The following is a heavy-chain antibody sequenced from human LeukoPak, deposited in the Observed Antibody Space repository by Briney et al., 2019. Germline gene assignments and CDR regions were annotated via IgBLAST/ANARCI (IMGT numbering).Heavy chain of an antibody. V-gene: IGHV3-9*01. CDR3: AKDVYSSSSGVGY. CDR2: ISWNSGSI. CDR1: GFTFDDYA. D-gene: IGHD6-6*01. J-gene: IGHJ4*02. Sequence: PGGSLRLSCAASGFTFDDYAMHWVRQAPGKGLEWVSGISWNSGSIGYADSVKGRFTISRDNAKNSLYLQMNSLRAEDTALYYCAKDVYSSSSGVGYWGQGTLVTVSS.